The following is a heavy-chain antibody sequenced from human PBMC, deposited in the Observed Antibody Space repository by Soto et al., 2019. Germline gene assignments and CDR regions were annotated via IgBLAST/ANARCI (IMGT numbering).Heavy chain of an antibody. CDR2: ISKSSSLI. J-gene: IGHJ4*02. D-gene: IGHD1-1*01. CDR1: GFIFSSFT. V-gene: IGHV3-21*01. Sequence: EVQLVESGGGLVKPGGSLRLSCVGSGFIFSSFTMTWVRQAPGMGLQYLASISKSSSLIYYADSVRGRFIISRDNSKGSVFLQMYSLRAEDPAMYYCVRGDDRVDWGQGTLVTVSS. CDR3: VRGDDRVD.